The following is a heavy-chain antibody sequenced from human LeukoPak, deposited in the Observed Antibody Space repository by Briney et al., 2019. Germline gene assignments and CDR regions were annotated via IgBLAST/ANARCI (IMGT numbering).Heavy chain of an antibody. D-gene: IGHD3-22*01. CDR2: INHSGST. J-gene: IGHJ3*02. V-gene: IGHV4-34*01. Sequence: SETLSLTCAVYGGSFSGYYWSWIRQPPGKGLEWIGEINHSGSTNYNPSLKSRVTISVDTSKNQFSLKLSSVTAADTAVYYCARETYYYDSSGDAFDIWGQGTMVTVSS. CDR3: ARETYYYDSSGDAFDI. CDR1: GGSFSGYY.